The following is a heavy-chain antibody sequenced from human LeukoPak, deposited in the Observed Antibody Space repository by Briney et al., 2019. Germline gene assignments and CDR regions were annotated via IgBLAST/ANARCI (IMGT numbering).Heavy chain of an antibody. CDR3: AREKFRYFDL. CDR1: GYTFTGYY. CDR2: INPNSGGT. V-gene: IGHV1-2*02. J-gene: IGHJ2*01. Sequence: ASVKVSCKASGYTFTGYYMHWVRQAPRQGLEWMGWINPNSGGTNYAQTLQGRVTMTRDTSISTAYMELRRLRSADTAVYYCAREKFRYFDLWGRGTLVTVSS.